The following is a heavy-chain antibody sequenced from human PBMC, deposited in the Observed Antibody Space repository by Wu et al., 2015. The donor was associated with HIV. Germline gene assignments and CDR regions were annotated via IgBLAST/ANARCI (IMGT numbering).Heavy chain of an antibody. V-gene: IGHV1-18*01. CDR3: ARDESYYLFGSYWATNNWFDP. D-gene: IGHD3-10*01. CDR2: ISPYDGDT. Sequence: QVQLVQSGPQMKKPGASVKVSCKTSGYRFISYGFSWLRQAPGQGLEWMGWISPYDGDTNYAQKFQGRVTMTTDTSTKTAYMELKSLRSDDTAVYYCARDESYYLFGSYWATNNWFDPVGPGNPGPPSP. J-gene: IGHJ5*02. CDR1: GYRFISYG.